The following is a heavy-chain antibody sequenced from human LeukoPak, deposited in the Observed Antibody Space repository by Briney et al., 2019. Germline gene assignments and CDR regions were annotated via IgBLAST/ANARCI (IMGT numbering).Heavy chain of an antibody. J-gene: IGHJ4*02. CDR2: ISYDGSNK. Sequence: GGSLRLSCAASGFTFSAYAMHWVRQAPGKGLEWVAVISYDGSNKSYADSVKGRFTISRDNYKNTLYLQMNSLRNEDTAVYYCARDAGPPTPDRQPGLFDYWGQGTLVTVSS. V-gene: IGHV3-30-3*01. CDR3: ARDAGPPTPDRQPGLFDY. CDR1: GFTFSAYA. D-gene: IGHD1-1*01.